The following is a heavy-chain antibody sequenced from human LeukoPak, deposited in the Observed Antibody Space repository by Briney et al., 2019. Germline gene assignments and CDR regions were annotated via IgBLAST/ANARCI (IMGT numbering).Heavy chain of an antibody. Sequence: GGSLRLSCAASGFTFSSYSMNWVRQAPGRGLEWVSYISSSSSTIYYAGSVKGRFTISRDNAKNPLYLQMNSLRAEDTAVYYCARVGVVGATNYWGQGTLVTVSS. J-gene: IGHJ4*02. D-gene: IGHD1-26*01. CDR3: ARVGVVGATNY. V-gene: IGHV3-48*04. CDR1: GFTFSSYS. CDR2: ISSSSSTI.